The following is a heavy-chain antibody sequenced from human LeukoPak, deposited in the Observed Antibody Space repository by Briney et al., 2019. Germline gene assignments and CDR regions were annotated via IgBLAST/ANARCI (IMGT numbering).Heavy chain of an antibody. CDR1: GGSITTRSYY. J-gene: IGHJ5*02. CDR2: MHHSGSS. CDR3: ARDPGAYYDSSGYLNWFDP. D-gene: IGHD3-22*01. Sequence: SETLSLTCTVSGGSITTRSYYWGWIRQPPGKGLEWVGSMHHSGSSYYNPFLKSRVTTSVDTSKNQFSLKLSSVTAADTAVYYCARDPGAYYDSSGYLNWFDPWGQGTLVTVSS. V-gene: IGHV4-39*07.